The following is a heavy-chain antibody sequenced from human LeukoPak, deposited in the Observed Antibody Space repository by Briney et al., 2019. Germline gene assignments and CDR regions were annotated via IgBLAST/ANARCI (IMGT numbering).Heavy chain of an antibody. CDR2: IYYSGST. CDR3: ARCLSRCNNGFDI. J-gene: IGHJ3*02. D-gene: IGHD2/OR15-2a*01. Sequence: SETLSLTCSVSGASISGYYWSWIRQPPGKGLEWFGHIYYSGSTTYNPSLKSRVTISVDSSKNQFSLRLCSVTAADTAVYYCARCLSRCNNGFDIWGQGTMVTVSS. CDR1: GASISGYY. V-gene: IGHV4-59*01.